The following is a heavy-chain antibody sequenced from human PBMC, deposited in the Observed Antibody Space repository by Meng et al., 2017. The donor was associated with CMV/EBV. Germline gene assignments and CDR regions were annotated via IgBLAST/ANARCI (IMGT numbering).Heavy chain of an antibody. CDR1: GYTFTGYY. Sequence: ASVKVSCKASGYTFTGYYMHWVRQAPGQGLEWMGWINPNSGGTNYAQKFQGRVTMTRDTSISTAYMELRRLRSDDTAVYYCARVCSGTNCRGLRGCCGMDVWGQGTTVTVSS. V-gene: IGHV1-2*02. CDR2: INPNSGGT. CDR3: ARVCSGTNCRGLRGCCGMDV. J-gene: IGHJ6*02. D-gene: IGHD2-2*01.